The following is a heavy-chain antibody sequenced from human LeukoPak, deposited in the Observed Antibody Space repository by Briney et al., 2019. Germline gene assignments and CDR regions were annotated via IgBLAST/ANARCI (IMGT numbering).Heavy chain of an antibody. V-gene: IGHV4-59*01. J-gene: IGHJ4*02. CDR1: GGSMRTYY. CDR2: VYYGGSA. CDR3: ACRTYTSSFDY. Sequence: PSETLSFTCSVSGGSMRTYYWTWIRQPPGKGLEYIGYVYYGGSASYNPSLKSRVTISQDTSKNEFSLRPTSVTTADTAMYFCACRTYTSSFDYWGQGILVTVSS. D-gene: IGHD2-2*01.